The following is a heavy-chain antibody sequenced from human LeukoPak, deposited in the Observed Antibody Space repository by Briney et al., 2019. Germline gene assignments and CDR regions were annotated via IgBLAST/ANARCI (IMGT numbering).Heavy chain of an antibody. J-gene: IGHJ6*02. V-gene: IGHV3-30*18. D-gene: IGHD3-10*01. CDR1: GFTFSSYG. Sequence: GGSLRLSCAASGFTFSSYGMHWVRQAPGKGLEWVAVISYDGSNKYYADSVKGRFTISRDNSKNTLYLQMNSLRAEDTAVYYCAKVMEFGKQPNYYGMDVWGQGTTVTVSS. CDR2: ISYDGSNK. CDR3: AKVMEFGKQPNYYGMDV.